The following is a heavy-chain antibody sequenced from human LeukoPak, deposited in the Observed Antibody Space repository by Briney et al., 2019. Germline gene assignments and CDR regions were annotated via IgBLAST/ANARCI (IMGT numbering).Heavy chain of an antibody. CDR3: ARGGWSLDF. D-gene: IGHD6-19*01. J-gene: IGHJ4*02. V-gene: IGHV4-59*11. Sequence: SETPSLTRTGPGGSLSSHYWARFPQAPGQGLEWVGYIYYSGSTNYNPCLKSRVTMSADTSKNQFSPKLSSVTAADTAVYYCARGGWSLDFWGRGTLVTISS. CDR2: IYYSGST. CDR1: GGSLSSHY.